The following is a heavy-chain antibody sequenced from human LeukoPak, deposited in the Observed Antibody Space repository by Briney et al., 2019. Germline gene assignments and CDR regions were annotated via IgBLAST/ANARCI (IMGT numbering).Heavy chain of an antibody. Sequence: ASVKVSCKASGYTFTSYDINWVRQATGQGLEWMGWMNPNSGNTGYAQKFQGRVTMTRNTSISTAYTELSSLRSEDTAVYYCARGPLIVGATSDDYWGQGTLVTVSS. D-gene: IGHD1-26*01. CDR3: ARGPLIVGATSDDY. J-gene: IGHJ4*02. V-gene: IGHV1-8*01. CDR2: MNPNSGNT. CDR1: GYTFTSYD.